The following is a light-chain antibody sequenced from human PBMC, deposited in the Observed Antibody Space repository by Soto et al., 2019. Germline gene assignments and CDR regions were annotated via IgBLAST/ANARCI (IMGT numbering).Light chain of an antibody. CDR2: GAS. J-gene: IGKJ2*01. Sequence: EIVLTQSPGTLSLSPGERATLSCRASQGVSSSYLGWYQQKPGQAPRLLIHGASSRATGIPDRFSGSGSGTDFTLTISRLEPEDFAVYYCQQYDSSPYTFGQGTKLEIK. CDR3: QQYDSSPYT. CDR1: QGVSSSY. V-gene: IGKV3-20*01.